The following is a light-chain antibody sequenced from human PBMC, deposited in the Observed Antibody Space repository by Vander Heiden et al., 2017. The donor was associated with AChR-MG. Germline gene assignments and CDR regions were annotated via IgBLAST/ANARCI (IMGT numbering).Light chain of an antibody. J-gene: IGKJ1*01. Sequence: DIVMTQSPDSLAGSLGERATINCKSSQSDLHNSNNKEDLAWYQQKPGQPPKLLIYWASIRESGVPDRFSGSGSGAEFTLTISSLQAEDVAVYYCQQHHSTPPTFGQGTRVEIK. CDR1: QSDLHNSNNKED. CDR2: WAS. CDR3: QQHHSTPPT. V-gene: IGKV4-1*01.